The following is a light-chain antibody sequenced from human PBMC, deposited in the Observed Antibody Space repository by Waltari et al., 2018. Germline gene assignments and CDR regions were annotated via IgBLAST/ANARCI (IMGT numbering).Light chain of an antibody. CDR1: RSDVCAYNY. Sequence: QSALTQPASVSGSPGQSITIPCTGTRSDVCAYNYVSWYQHHPGKAPKIMIYQVSNRPQGVSNGLSGAKSGNTASLTISGLQAEDEGDYYCSSYTTSGTFVFGGGTKLTVL. V-gene: IGLV2-14*01. J-gene: IGLJ2*01. CDR3: SSYTTSGTFV. CDR2: QVS.